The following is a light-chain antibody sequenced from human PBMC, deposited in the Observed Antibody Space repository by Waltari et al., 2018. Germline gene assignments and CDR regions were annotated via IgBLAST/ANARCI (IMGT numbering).Light chain of an antibody. CDR2: ATS. CDR3: QQANSFPIT. CDR1: QDIRNW. V-gene: IGKV1-12*01. J-gene: IGKJ3*01. Sequence: DIQMTQSPSSVSASVGARVTMTCRASQDIRNWLAWYQQKPGKAPNLLIYATSSLQTGVPSRFSGSGSGTEFTLTISSLQPEDFATYYCQQANSFPITFGPGTKVDFK.